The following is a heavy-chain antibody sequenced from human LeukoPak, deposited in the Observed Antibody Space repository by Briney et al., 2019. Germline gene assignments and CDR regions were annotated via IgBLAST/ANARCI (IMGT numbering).Heavy chain of an antibody. CDR2: IYSGGNT. CDR1: GFIVSTNY. V-gene: IGHV3-53*01. Sequence: GGSLRLSCAASGFIVSTNYMNWVRQAPGKGLEWVSVIYSGGNTYYADSVKGRFTISRDSSRNTLYLQMNTLRAEDTAVYYCARVEAAAGTGSLDSWGQGTLVTVSS. J-gene: IGHJ4*02. CDR3: ARVEAAAGTGSLDS. D-gene: IGHD6-13*01.